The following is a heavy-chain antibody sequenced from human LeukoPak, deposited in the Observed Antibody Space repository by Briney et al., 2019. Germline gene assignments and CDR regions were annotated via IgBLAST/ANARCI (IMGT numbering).Heavy chain of an antibody. V-gene: IGHV3-23*01. Sequence: GGSLRLSCAPSGFTFSSYSMSLVRQAPGTGLEWVSAIRGSGVNTYYADYAKGRLTISSDHTKNTVYLQMNGLRAEDRAVYYCAKPITHVEMARRARGYFDYWGQGTLVSVSS. J-gene: IGHJ4*02. CDR3: AKPITHVEMARRARGYFDY. CDR1: GFTFSSYS. D-gene: IGHD5-24*01. CDR2: IRGSGVNT.